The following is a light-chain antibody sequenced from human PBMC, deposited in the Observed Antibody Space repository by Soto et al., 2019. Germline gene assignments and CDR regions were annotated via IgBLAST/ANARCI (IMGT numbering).Light chain of an antibody. CDR2: DAY. Sequence: EIVLTQSPATLSLSPGERATLSCRASQSVSSYLAWYQQKPGQAPRLLIYDAYDRDTGIPARFSGSGSGTDFTRPSSSLEPEDFAVYYCQQRSNWPLFTFGPGTQVDIK. CDR1: QSVSSY. CDR3: QQRSNWPLFT. V-gene: IGKV3-11*01. J-gene: IGKJ3*01.